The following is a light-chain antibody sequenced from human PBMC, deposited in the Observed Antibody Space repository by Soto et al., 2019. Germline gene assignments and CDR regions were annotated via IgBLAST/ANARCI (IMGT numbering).Light chain of an antibody. CDR3: ATWDRSLNGEV. V-gene: IGLV1-51*01. Sequence: QSVLTQPPSVSAAPGQKVTISCSGSSSNIGNNYVSWYQQLPGTAPKLLIYDSNKRPSGIPERFSGSKSGTSATLDINGLQTGDEADYYCATWDRSLNGEVVGGGAKLTVL. CDR1: SSNIGNNY. CDR2: DSN. J-gene: IGLJ2*01.